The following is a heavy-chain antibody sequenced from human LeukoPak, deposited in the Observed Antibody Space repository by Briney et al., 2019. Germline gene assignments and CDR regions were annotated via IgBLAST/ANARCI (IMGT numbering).Heavy chain of an antibody. CDR3: ARGDDYGDPIDY. CDR2: IKNDGSET. J-gene: IGHJ4*02. Sequence: GGSLRLSCAVSGFNFRDHWMDWVRQAPGKGLEWVGHIKNDGSETYYLDSLKGRFSISRDNTNNALYLQMNSLRAEDTAVYYCARGDDYGDPIDYWGQGTLVTVSS. D-gene: IGHD4-17*01. CDR1: GFNFRDHW. V-gene: IGHV3-7*01.